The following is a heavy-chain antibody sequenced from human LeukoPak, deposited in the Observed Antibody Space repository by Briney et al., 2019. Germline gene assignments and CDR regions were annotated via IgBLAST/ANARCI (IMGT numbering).Heavy chain of an antibody. V-gene: IGHV3-21*01. CDR2: ISSSSSYI. D-gene: IGHD6-6*01. J-gene: IGHJ4*02. CDR3: AKDQEYSSQTPHY. CDR1: GFTFSSYS. Sequence: GGSLRLSCAASGFTFSSYSMNWVRQAPGKGLEWVSSISSSSSYIYYADSVKGRFTISRDNSKNTLYLQMNSLRAEDTAVYYCAKDQEYSSQTPHYWGQGTLVTVSS.